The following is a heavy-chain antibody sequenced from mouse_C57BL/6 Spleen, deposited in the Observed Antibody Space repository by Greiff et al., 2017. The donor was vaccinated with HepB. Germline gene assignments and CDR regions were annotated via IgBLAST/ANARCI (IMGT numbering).Heavy chain of an antibody. CDR2: IYPRSGNT. J-gene: IGHJ4*01. V-gene: IGHV1-81*01. CDR1: GYTFTSYG. CDR3: ARSRSNYEGYYAMDY. D-gene: IGHD2-5*01. Sequence: VQLQQSGAELARPGASVKLSCKASGYTFTSYGISWVKQRTGQGLEWIGEIYPRSGNTYYNEKFKDKATLTADKSSSTAYMELRSLTSEDSAVYFCARSRSNYEGYYAMDYWGQGTSVTVSS.